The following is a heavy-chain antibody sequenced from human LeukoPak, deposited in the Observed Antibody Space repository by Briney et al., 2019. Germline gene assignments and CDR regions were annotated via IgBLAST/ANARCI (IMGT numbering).Heavy chain of an antibody. CDR2: ISGSGGST. Sequence: GSLRLSCTASGFTFGDYAMSWFRQAPGKGLEWVSAISGSGGSTYYADSVKGRFTISRDNAKNSLYLQVNSLRAEDTAVYYCARSGSFPDYWGQGTLVAVSS. V-gene: IGHV3-23*01. J-gene: IGHJ4*02. CDR1: GFTFGDYA. D-gene: IGHD1-26*01. CDR3: ARSGSFPDY.